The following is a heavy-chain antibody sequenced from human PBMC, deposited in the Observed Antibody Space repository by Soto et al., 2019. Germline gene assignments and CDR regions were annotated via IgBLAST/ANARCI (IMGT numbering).Heavy chain of an antibody. CDR2: IYSGGST. D-gene: IGHD2-21*02. CDR1: GFTVSSNY. CDR3: ASGLGGGDCYHY. V-gene: IGHV3-53*01. J-gene: IGHJ4*02. Sequence: SCAASGFTVSSNYMSWVRQAPGKGLEWVSVIYSGGSTYYADSVKGRFTISRDNSKNTLYLQMNSPRAEDTAVYYCASGLGGGDCYHYWGQGTLVTVSS.